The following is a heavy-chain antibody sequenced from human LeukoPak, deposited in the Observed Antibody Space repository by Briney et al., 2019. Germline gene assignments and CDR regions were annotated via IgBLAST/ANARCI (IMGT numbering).Heavy chain of an antibody. CDR2: INHSGST. J-gene: IGHJ3*02. CDR3: ARGLDSSGYYSPLVI. V-gene: IGHV4-34*01. Sequence: SETLSLTCAVYGGSFSGYYWSWIRQPPGKGLEWIGEINHSGSTNYNPSLKSRVTISVDTSKNQFSLKLSSVTAADTAVYYCARGLDSSGYYSPLVIWGQGTMVTVSS. CDR1: GGSFSGYY. D-gene: IGHD3-22*01.